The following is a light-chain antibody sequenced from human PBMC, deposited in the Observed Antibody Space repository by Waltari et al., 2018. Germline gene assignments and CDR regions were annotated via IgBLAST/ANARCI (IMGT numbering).Light chain of an antibody. J-gene: IGKJ3*01. CDR1: QSIESY. Sequence: DIQMTQSPSSLSASVGDRVTITCRESQSIESYLNWYQQKPGEAPKILIYGSSILQSGVPSRFSGSGSGADFTLTISSLQPEDFATYYCQQTYSTPPEFTFGPGTKVEIK. V-gene: IGKV1-39*01. CDR3: QQTYSTPPEFT. CDR2: GSS.